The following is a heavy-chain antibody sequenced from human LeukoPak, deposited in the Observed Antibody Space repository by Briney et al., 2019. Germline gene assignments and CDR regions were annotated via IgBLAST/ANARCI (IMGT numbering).Heavy chain of an antibody. D-gene: IGHD1-1*01. V-gene: IGHV4-38-2*02. CDR1: GYSISSGYY. CDR2: IHHSGST. J-gene: IGHJ6*03. Sequence: SETLSLTCTVSGYSISSGYYWGWIRQPPGKGLEWIGSIHHSGSTYYNPSLKSRVTISVDTSKNQFSLKLSSVTAADTAVYYCARVTTGGSYYMDVWGKGTTVTVSS. CDR3: ARVTTGGSYYMDV.